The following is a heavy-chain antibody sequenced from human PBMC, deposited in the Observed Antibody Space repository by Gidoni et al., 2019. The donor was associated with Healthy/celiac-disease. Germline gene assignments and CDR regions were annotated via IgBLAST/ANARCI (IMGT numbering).Heavy chain of an antibody. Sequence: QVQLVESGGGVVQPGRSLRLSCAASGFTFSSYGMHWVRQAPGKGLEWVAVIWYDGSNKYYADSVKGRFTISRDNSKNTLYLQMNSLRAEDTAVYYCARDSRHVNPDLYYDFWSGYYRYFDYWGQGTLVTVSS. CDR3: ARDSRHVNPDLYYDFWSGYYRYFDY. V-gene: IGHV3-33*01. D-gene: IGHD3-3*01. CDR2: IWYDGSNK. J-gene: IGHJ4*02. CDR1: GFTFSSYG.